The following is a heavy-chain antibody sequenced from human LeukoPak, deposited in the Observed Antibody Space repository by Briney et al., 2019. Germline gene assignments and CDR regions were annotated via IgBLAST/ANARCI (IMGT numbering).Heavy chain of an antibody. J-gene: IGHJ4*02. CDR3: AKSRYYLDSSGYYYLDY. CDR2: INHSGST. CDR1: GGSFSGYY. Sequence: SETLSLTCAVYGGSFSGYYWSWIRQPPGKGLEWIGEINHSGSTNYNPSLKSRVTISVDTSKNQFSLKLSSVTAADTAVYYCAKSRYYLDSSGYYYLDYWGQGTLVTVSS. V-gene: IGHV4-34*01. D-gene: IGHD3-22*01.